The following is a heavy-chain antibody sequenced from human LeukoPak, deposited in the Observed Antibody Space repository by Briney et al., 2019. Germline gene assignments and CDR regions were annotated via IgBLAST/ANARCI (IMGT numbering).Heavy chain of an antibody. D-gene: IGHD4-11*01. Sequence: SETLSLTCTVSGGSISGSYWSWVRQPAGKGLEWIGRIYTSGSTNYNPSLKSRVTMSVDTSKNQFSLNLTSVTAADTAVYYCARESAKYSNYRCFDPWGQGTLVTVSS. J-gene: IGHJ5*02. V-gene: IGHV4-4*07. CDR3: ARESAKYSNYRCFDP. CDR2: IYTSGST. CDR1: GGSISGSY.